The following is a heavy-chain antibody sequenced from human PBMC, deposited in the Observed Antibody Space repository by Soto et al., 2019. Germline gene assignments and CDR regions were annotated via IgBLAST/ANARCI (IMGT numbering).Heavy chain of an antibody. V-gene: IGHV4-39*01. CDR3: ARHLKRDGYDEGRLCWFDP. Sequence: SETLSLTCTVSGGSISSSSYYWGWIRQPPGKGLEWIGSIYYSGSTYYNPSLKSRVTISVDTSKNQFSLKLSSVTAADTAVYYCARHLKRDGYDEGRLCWFDPWGQGTLVTVSS. D-gene: IGHD5-12*01. J-gene: IGHJ5*02. CDR1: GGSISSSSYY. CDR2: IYYSGST.